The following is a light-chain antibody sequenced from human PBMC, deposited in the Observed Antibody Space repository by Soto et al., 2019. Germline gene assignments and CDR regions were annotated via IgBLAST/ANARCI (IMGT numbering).Light chain of an antibody. J-gene: IGLJ1*01. CDR3: SSYAGSNKSV. Sequence: QSALTQPPSSSGSLGQSVTISCPGTSSDVGGYNYVSWYQQYPGKAPKLMIYEVSKRPSGVPDRFSGSKSGNTASLTVSGLQAEDEADYYCSSYAGSNKSVFGTGTKVTV. CDR2: EVS. CDR1: SSDVGGYNY. V-gene: IGLV2-8*01.